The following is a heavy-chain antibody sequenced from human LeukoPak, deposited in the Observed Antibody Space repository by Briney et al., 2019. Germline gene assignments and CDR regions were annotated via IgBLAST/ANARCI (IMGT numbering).Heavy chain of an antibody. Sequence: GGSLRLSCSASGFSFSAYAMHWVRQAPRKGLEYVSAINSNGRSTYYADSVKGRFTISRDNSKNTVYLQMSSLRAEDTAVYFCVKELLTTTSGLDYWGQGTLVTVSS. D-gene: IGHD4/OR15-4a*01. J-gene: IGHJ4*02. CDR1: GFSFSAYA. V-gene: IGHV3-64D*09. CDR2: INSNGRST. CDR3: VKELLTTTSGLDY.